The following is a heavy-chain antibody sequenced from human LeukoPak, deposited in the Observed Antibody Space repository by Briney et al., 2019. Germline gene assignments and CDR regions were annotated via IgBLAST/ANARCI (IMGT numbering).Heavy chain of an antibody. CDR1: GFTFSIND. CDR2: SSVRGGAT. CDR3: AKGGWLEY. J-gene: IGHJ4*02. Sequence: GGSLRVSCAASGFTFSINDMSWVRQAPGRGLEWVSISSVRGGATYYADSVKGRFTISRDNSKTTLYLKMNSLRAEDTAVYYCAKGGWLEYWGQGTLVTVSS. V-gene: IGHV3-23*01. D-gene: IGHD6-19*01.